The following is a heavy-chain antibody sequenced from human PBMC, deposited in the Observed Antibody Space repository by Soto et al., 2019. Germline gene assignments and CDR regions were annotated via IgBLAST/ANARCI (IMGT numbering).Heavy chain of an antibody. CDR3: ASYQQSYAFDI. D-gene: IGHD2-2*01. J-gene: IGHJ3*02. Sequence: QVQLQESGPGLVKPSQTLSLTCTVSGGSISSGGYYWSWIRQHPGKGLEWIGYIYYSGSTYYNPSLKXRVTXSXHTSKNQFSLKLSSVTAADTAVYYCASYQQSYAFDIWGQGTMVTVSS. CDR2: IYYSGST. V-gene: IGHV4-31*03. CDR1: GGSISSGGYY.